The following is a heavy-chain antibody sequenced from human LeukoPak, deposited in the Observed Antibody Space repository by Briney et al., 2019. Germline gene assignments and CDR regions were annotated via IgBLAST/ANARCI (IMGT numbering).Heavy chain of an antibody. CDR2: IIPIFGTA. V-gene: IGHV1-69*06. Sequence: ASVKVSCKASGGTFSSYAISWVRQAPGQGLEWMGGIIPIFGTANYAQKFQGRVTITADKSTSTAYMELSSLRSEDTAVYYCARGAMTDGGYYYYYMDVWGKGTTVTVSS. J-gene: IGHJ6*03. CDR1: GGTFSSYA. CDR3: ARGAMTDGGYYYYYMDV. D-gene: IGHD5-18*01.